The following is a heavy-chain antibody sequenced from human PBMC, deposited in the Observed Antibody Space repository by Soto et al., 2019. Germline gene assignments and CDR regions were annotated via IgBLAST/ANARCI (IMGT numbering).Heavy chain of an antibody. Sequence: ASVKVSCKTSGYTFTGYYIHWLRQAPGQGLEWMGWINPNTGGTKYGQKFQGRVTMTRDTSVSTAYMELSRLRSGDTAVYYCGRQLAYCGGDCYTEPIDYWGQGTLVTVSS. CDR3: GRQLAYCGGDCYTEPIDY. V-gene: IGHV1-2*02. CDR2: INPNTGGT. J-gene: IGHJ4*02. D-gene: IGHD2-21*02. CDR1: GYTFTGYY.